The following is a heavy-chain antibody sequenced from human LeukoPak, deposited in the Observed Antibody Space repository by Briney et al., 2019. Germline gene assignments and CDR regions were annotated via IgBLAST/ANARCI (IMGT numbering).Heavy chain of an antibody. J-gene: IGHJ3*02. CDR1: GFTFSSYA. V-gene: IGHV3-30-3*01. CDR2: ISYDGSNK. CDR3: ARRENRIDAFDI. Sequence: GGSLRLSCAASGFTFSSYAMHWVRQAPGKGLEWVAVISYDGSNKYYADSVKGRFTISRDNSKNTLYLQMNSLRAEDTAVYYCARRENRIDAFDIWGQGTMVTVSS. D-gene: IGHD2/OR15-2a*01.